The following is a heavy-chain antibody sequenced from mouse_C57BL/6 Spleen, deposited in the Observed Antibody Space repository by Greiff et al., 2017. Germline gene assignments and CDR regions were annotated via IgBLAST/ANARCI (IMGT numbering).Heavy chain of an antibody. CDR1: GFTFSNYW. D-gene: IGHD2-10*01. Sequence: EVKLMESGGGLVQPGGSMKLSCVASGFTFSNYWMNWVRQSPETGLEWVAQIRLKSDNYATHYAESVKGRFTISRDDSKSSVYLQMNNLRAEDTGIYYCTLLCYFDYWGQGTTLTVSS. V-gene: IGHV6-3*01. J-gene: IGHJ2*01. CDR3: TLLCYFDY. CDR2: IRLKSDNYAT.